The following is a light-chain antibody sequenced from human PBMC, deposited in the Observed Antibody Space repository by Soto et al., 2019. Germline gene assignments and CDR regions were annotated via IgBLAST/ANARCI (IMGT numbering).Light chain of an antibody. V-gene: IGLV2-23*01. CDR2: EGS. Sequence: QSVLTHPGSVSWSPGHSITISCTGTSSDVGSYNLVSWYQQHPGTAPKLMIYEGSKWPSGVSNRFSGSKSGNTASLTISGLQAEEEADYYCCSYAGNSYFVFGTGTKVTVL. CDR3: CSYAGNSYFV. CDR1: SSDVGSYNL. J-gene: IGLJ1*01.